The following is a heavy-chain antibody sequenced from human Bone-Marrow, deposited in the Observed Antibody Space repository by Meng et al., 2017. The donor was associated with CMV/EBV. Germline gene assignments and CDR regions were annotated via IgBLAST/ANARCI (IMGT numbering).Heavy chain of an antibody. Sequence: TVSGGSISSGGYYWSWIRQHPGKGLEWIGYIYYSGSTYYNPSLKSRVTISVDTSKNQFSLKLSSVTAADTAVYYCARDSSGSPTFDYWGQGTLVTVSS. CDR1: GGSISSGGYY. CDR3: ARDSSGSPTFDY. CDR2: IYYSGST. V-gene: IGHV4-31*02. J-gene: IGHJ4*02. D-gene: IGHD1-26*01.